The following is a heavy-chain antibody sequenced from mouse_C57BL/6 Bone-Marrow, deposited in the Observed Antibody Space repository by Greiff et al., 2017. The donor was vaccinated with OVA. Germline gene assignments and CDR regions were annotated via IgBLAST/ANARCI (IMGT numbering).Heavy chain of an antibody. CDR1: GYSFTDYN. CDR3: ARSYYYGSSPWFAY. D-gene: IGHD1-1*01. Sequence: EVQLKESGPELVKPGASVKISCKASGYSFTDYNMNWVKQSNGKSLEWIGVINPNYGTTSYNQKFKGKATLTVDQSSSTAYMQLNILTSEDSAVYYCARSYYYGSSPWFAYWGQGTLVTVSA. CDR2: INPNYGTT. J-gene: IGHJ3*01. V-gene: IGHV1-39*01.